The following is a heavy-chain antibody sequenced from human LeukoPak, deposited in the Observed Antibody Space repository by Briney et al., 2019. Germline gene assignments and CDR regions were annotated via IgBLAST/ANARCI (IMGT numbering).Heavy chain of an antibody. V-gene: IGHV4-59*10. Sequence: SETLSLTCAVYGGSFSGYYWSWIRQPAGKGLEWIGRIYTSGSTNYNPSLKSRVTISVDTSKNQFSLKLSSVTAADTAVYYCARVLSGLTMENYYYYMDVWGKGTTVTVSS. CDR1: GGSFSGYY. CDR2: IYTSGST. CDR3: ARVLSGLTMENYYYYMDV. J-gene: IGHJ6*03. D-gene: IGHD3-10*01.